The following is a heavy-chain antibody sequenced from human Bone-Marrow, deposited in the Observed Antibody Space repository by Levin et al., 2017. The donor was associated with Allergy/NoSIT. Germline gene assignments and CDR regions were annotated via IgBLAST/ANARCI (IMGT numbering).Heavy chain of an antibody. J-gene: IGHJ4*02. D-gene: IGHD3-22*01. Sequence: SETLSLTCTVSGGSISMSPYYWGWVRQPPGTDLEWIASIYYSGTTYYNPSLRSRVTISVDTSKNQFSLKLSSVTAADTAVYYCARQNDYYDNSGYYLTYFDYWGQGTLVTVSS. CDR3: ARQNDYYDNSGYYLTYFDY. CDR2: IYYSGTT. CDR1: GGSISMSPYY. V-gene: IGHV4-39*01.